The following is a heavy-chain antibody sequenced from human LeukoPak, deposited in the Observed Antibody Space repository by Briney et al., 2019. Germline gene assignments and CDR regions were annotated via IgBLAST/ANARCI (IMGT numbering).Heavy chain of an antibody. J-gene: IGHJ1*01. CDR2: INPNSGGT. Sequence: GASVKVSCKASGYTFTCYYMHWVRQAPGQGLEWMGWINPNSGGTKYAQKFQGRVTMTRDTSISTAYMELSRLRSDDTAVYYCATSYYDFWSYSSEYFQHWGQGTLVTVSS. D-gene: IGHD3-3*01. V-gene: IGHV1-2*02. CDR3: ATSYYDFWSYSSEYFQH. CDR1: GYTFTCYY.